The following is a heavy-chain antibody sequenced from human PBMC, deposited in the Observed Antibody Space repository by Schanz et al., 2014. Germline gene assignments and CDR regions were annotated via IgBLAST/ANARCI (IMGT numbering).Heavy chain of an antibody. V-gene: IGHV1-18*01. J-gene: IGHJ5*02. Sequence: QVQLVQSGAEVKKPGASVKVSCKASGYTFTSYGISWVRQAPGQGLEWIGWISAQTGDTRYAQKMQGRVTMTRDVSSTTAFLELRSLRYDDTAVYYCARGPLGTSPWGQGTLVTVSS. CDR2: ISAQTGDT. CDR1: GYTFTSYG. D-gene: IGHD5-12*01. CDR3: ARGPLGTSP.